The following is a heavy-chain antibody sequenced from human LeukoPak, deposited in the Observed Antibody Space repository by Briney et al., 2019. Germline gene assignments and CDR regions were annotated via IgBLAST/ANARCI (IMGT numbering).Heavy chain of an antibody. D-gene: IGHD3-10*01. V-gene: IGHV2-5*02. Sequence: ESGPALVKPTQTLTLTCTFSGFSLSTSGVGVGWIRQPPGKALQWLALIYWDDEKYYSPSLKSRLSISRDTSRNQVVLTMTNMDPLDAGTYFCAHSYYFGSRSYYNVWFAPWGLGTLVSASS. CDR2: IYWDDEK. CDR1: GFSLSTSGVG. J-gene: IGHJ5*02. CDR3: AHSYYFGSRSYYNVWFAP.